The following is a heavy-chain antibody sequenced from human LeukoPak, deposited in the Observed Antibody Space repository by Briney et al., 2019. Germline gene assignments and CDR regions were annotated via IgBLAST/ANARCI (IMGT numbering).Heavy chain of an antibody. J-gene: IGHJ4*02. CDR1: GYTFTGYY. D-gene: IGHD4-17*01. CDR2: INPNSGGT. V-gene: IGHV1-2*02. CDR3: AREPSHSVTTTLYFDY. Sequence: GASVKVSCKASGYTFTGYYMHWVRQAPGQGLEWMGWINPNSGGTNYAQKFQGRVTMTRDTSISTAYMELSRLRSDDTAVYYCAREPSHSVTTTLYFDYWGQGTLVTVSS.